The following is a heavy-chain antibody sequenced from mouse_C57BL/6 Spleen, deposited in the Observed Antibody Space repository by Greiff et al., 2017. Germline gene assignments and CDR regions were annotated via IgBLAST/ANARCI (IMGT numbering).Heavy chain of an antibody. CDR3: ARVTYGYFDY. J-gene: IGHJ2*01. CDR2: INYDGSST. D-gene: IGHD1-1*01. CDR1: GFTFSDYY. V-gene: IGHV5-16*01. Sequence: EVNVVESEGGLVQPGSSMKLSCTASGFTFSDYYMAWVRQVPEKGLEWVANINYDGSSTYYLDSLKSRFIISRDNAKNILYLQMSSLKSEDTATYYCARVTYGYFDYWGQGTTLTVSS.